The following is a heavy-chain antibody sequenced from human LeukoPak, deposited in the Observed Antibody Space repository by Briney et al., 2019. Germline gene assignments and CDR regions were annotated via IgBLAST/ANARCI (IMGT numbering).Heavy chain of an antibody. CDR3: AKDLLRYCSSTSCYTHWFDP. J-gene: IGHJ5*02. CDR1: GFTFSSYG. CDR2: ISYDGSNK. V-gene: IGHV3-30*18. D-gene: IGHD2-2*02. Sequence: SGGSLRLSCAASGFTFSSYGMHWVRQAPGKGLEWVAVISYDGSNKYYADSVKGRFAISRDNSKNTLYLQMNSLRAEDTAVYYCAKDLLRYCSSTSCYTHWFDPWGQGTLVTVSS.